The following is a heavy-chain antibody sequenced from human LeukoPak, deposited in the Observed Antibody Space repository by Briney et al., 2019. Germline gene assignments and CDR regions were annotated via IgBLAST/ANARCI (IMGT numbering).Heavy chain of an antibody. CDR3: ARGLAISSSGWYDTFDY. V-gene: IGHV3-30*02. CDR2: IRNVGSDK. D-gene: IGHD6-19*01. CDR1: GFTFSNYG. J-gene: IGHJ4*02. Sequence: PGGSLRLSCAASGFTFSNYGMHWVRQAPGKGLEWVAFIRNVGSDKYYADSVKDRFTISRDNSKNTLYLQMGSLRADDMAVYYCARGLAISSSGWYDTFDYWGQGALVTVSS.